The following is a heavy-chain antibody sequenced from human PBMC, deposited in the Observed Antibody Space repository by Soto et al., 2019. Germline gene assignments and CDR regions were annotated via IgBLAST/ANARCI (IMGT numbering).Heavy chain of an antibody. CDR2: IYGGGTT. J-gene: IGHJ4*02. D-gene: IGHD6-19*01. Sequence: EVQLVESGGGLIQPGGSLRLSCAASGFTVSSKYMTWVRQAPGKGLEWVSVIYGGGTTYYADPVKGRFTISRENSKNTLYLQMNSLRAEDTAVYYCVQTTGWPGFDFWGQGTLVTVSS. V-gene: IGHV3-53*01. CDR3: VQTTGWPGFDF. CDR1: GFTVSSKY.